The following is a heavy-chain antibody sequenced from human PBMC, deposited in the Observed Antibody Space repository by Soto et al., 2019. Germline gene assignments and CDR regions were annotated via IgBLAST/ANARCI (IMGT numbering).Heavy chain of an antibody. V-gene: IGHV1-18*01. Sequence: ASVKVSCKASGYTFTSFGISWVRQAPGQGLEWMGWISPYNGNTNYAQKFQGRVTITADESTSTAYMELISLRSEVTAVYYCARYRTTVTTGDYFHQWGQGTLVTVSS. CDR3: ARYRTTVTTGDYFHQ. D-gene: IGHD4-4*01. CDR2: ISPYNGNT. J-gene: IGHJ4*02. CDR1: GYTFTSFG.